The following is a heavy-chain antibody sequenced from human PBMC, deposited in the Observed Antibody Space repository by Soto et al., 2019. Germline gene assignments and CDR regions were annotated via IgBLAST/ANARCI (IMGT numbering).Heavy chain of an antibody. Sequence: QVHLVQSGAELKKPGASVRVSCKASGYSFTRNGISWVRQAPGQGLEWMGWISAKNGDTNYAQKLQGRVIMTTDTSTSTAYMELRSLRSDDTAVYYCVRDRDSDTWPSRDVWGQGTTVTVSS. D-gene: IGHD1-26*01. CDR2: ISAKNGDT. J-gene: IGHJ6*02. CDR1: GYSFTRNG. V-gene: IGHV1-18*01. CDR3: VRDRDSDTWPSRDV.